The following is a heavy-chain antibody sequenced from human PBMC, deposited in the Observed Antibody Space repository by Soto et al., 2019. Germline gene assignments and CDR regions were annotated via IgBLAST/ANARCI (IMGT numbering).Heavy chain of an antibody. D-gene: IGHD3-22*01. CDR1: GGSVSSDRCY. J-gene: IGHJ4*02. CDR2: ISSSGSI. CDR3: ARDLRRSGYYAYDY. V-gene: IGHV4-61*01. Sequence: SETLSVTCTVSGGSVSSDRCYWDWIRQPPGKGLEWIGYISSSGSINYNPSLKSRVAISINTSKNQFSLNLSSVTAADTAVYYCARDLRRSGYYAYDYWGQGTLVTVSS.